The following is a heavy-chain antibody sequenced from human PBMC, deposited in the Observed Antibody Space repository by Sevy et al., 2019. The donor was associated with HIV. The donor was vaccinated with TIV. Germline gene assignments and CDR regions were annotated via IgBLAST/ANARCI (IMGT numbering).Heavy chain of an antibody. D-gene: IGHD3-22*01. CDR1: GFTFSSYG. CDR2: IWNDRSNK. Sequence: GGSLRLSCAASGFTFSSYGMHWVRQAPGKGLEWVALIWNDRSNKEYADSVKGRFTISRDNSKNTLYLQMNSLRAEDTAVYYCASLPNNYYDSGGYSGNDAFDIWGQGTMVTVSS. CDR3: ASLPNNYYDSGGYSGNDAFDI. V-gene: IGHV3-33*01. J-gene: IGHJ3*02.